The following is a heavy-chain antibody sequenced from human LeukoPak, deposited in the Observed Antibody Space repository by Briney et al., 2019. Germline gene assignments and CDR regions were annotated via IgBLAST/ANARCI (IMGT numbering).Heavy chain of an antibody. CDR3: AKDYNYVLDY. J-gene: IGHJ4*02. D-gene: IGHD1-20*01. V-gene: IGHV3-30*02. CDR1: GFTFSSYG. CDR2: IRYDGSNK. Sequence: GGSLRLSCAASGFTFSSYGMHWVRQAPGKGLEWVAFIRYDGSNKYYADSVKGRFTISRDNSKNTLYLKMNSLRAEDTAVYYCAKDYNYVLDYWGQGALVTVSS.